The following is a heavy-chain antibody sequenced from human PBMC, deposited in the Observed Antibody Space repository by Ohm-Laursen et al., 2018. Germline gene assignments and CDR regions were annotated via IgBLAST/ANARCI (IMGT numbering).Heavy chain of an antibody. CDR3: ARDRVDYGMDV. J-gene: IGHJ6*02. D-gene: IGHD3-10*01. Sequence: SLRLSCTAPGFAFSRYAMHWVRQAPGKGLEWVAIIWYDGSNKYYADSVKGRFTISRDNSKNTLYLQMNSLRAEDTAVYYCARDRVDYGMDVWGQGTTVTVSS. V-gene: IGHV3-33*08. CDR1: GFAFSRYA. CDR2: IWYDGSNK.